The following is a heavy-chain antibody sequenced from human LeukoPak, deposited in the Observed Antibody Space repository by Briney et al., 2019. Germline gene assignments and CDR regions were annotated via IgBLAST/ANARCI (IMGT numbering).Heavy chain of an antibody. CDR2: ISYDGSNK. V-gene: IGHV3-30-3*01. CDR3: ANGRNVLRFLE. CDR1: GFTFSSYA. Sequence: GRSLRLSCAASGFTFSSYAMHWVRQAPGKGLEWVAVISYDGSNKYYADSVKGRFTISRDNSKNTLYLQMNSLRAEDTAVYYCANGRNVLRFLEGGQGTLVTVSS. J-gene: IGHJ4*02. D-gene: IGHD3-3*01.